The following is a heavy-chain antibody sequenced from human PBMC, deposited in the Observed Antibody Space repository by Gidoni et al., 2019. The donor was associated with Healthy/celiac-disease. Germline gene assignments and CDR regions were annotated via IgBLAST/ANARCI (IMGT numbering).Heavy chain of an antibody. CDR3: ARSITIFGVEPNWFDP. Sequence: QVTLKESGPVLVKPTETLTLTCTVSGFSLSNARMGVSWIRQPPGKALEWLAHIFSNDDKSYSTSLKSRLTISKDTSKSQVVLTMTNMDPVDTATYYCARSITIFGVEPNWFDPWGQGTLVTVSS. CDR1: GFSLSNARMG. D-gene: IGHD3-3*01. V-gene: IGHV2-26*01. CDR2: IFSNDDK. J-gene: IGHJ5*02.